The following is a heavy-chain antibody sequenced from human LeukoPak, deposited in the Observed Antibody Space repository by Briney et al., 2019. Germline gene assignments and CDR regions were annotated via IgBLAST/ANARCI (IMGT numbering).Heavy chain of an antibody. CDR3: ARGGLYGSGWDPPRPVDY. D-gene: IGHD6-19*01. J-gene: IGHJ4*02. CDR2: INHSGST. CDR1: GGSFSGYY. Sequence: SETLSLTCAVYGGSFSGYYWSWIRQPPGKGLEWIGEINHSGSTNYNPSLKSRVTISVDTSKNQFSLRLSSVTAADTAVYYCARGGLYGSGWDPPRPVDYWGQGTLVTVSS. V-gene: IGHV4-34*01.